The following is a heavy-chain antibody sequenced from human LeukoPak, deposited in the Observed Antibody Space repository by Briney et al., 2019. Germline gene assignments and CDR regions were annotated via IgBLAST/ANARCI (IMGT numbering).Heavy chain of an antibody. J-gene: IGHJ4*02. V-gene: IGHV3-30*03. D-gene: IGHD6-6*01. CDR1: GFTFSSYG. Sequence: GGSLRLSCAASGFTFSSYGMHWVRQAPGKGPEWVAVISYDGSNKYYADSVKGRFTISRDDSKNTLYLQMNSLRAEDTAVYYCARDPSIAGYYFDYWGQGTLVTVSS. CDR3: ARDPSIAGYYFDY. CDR2: ISYDGSNK.